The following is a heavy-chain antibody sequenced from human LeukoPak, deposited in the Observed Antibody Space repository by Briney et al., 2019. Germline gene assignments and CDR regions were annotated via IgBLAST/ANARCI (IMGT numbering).Heavy chain of an antibody. CDR2: ISYDGSNK. Sequence: GGSLRLSCAASGFTFGSYAMHWVRQAPGKGLEWVAVISYDGSNKYYADSVKGRFTISRDNSKNTLYLQMNSLRAEDTAVYYCARVRAAAGRRNHDAFDIWGQGTMVTVSS. J-gene: IGHJ3*02. V-gene: IGHV3-30*04. CDR1: GFTFGSYA. D-gene: IGHD6-13*01. CDR3: ARVRAAAGRRNHDAFDI.